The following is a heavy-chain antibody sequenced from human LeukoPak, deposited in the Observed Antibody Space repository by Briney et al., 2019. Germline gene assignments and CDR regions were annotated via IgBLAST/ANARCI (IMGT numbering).Heavy chain of an antibody. CDR1: GGTFSSYA. Sequence: GASVKVSCKASGGTFSSYAISWVRQAPGQGLEWMGGIIPIFGTASYAQKFQGRVTITADESTSTAYMELSSLRSEDTAVYYCAIATVATTRTWGYWGQGTLVTVSS. V-gene: IGHV1-69*01. CDR3: AIATVATTRTWGY. J-gene: IGHJ4*02. D-gene: IGHD4-11*01. CDR2: IIPIFGTA.